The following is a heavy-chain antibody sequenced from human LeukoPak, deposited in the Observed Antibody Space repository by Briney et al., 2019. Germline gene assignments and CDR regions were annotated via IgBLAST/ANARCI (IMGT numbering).Heavy chain of an antibody. CDR2: ISSSGGTI. V-gene: IGHV3-48*04. Sequence: PGGSLRLSCAASGFTFSSYSMNWVRQAPGKGLEWVSYISSSGGTIYYADSLKGRFTISRDNAKNSLSLQMNSLRAEDTAVYYCAGVGYTSGWYYFDYWGQGTLVTVSS. D-gene: IGHD6-19*01. J-gene: IGHJ4*02. CDR1: GFTFSSYS. CDR3: AGVGYTSGWYYFDY.